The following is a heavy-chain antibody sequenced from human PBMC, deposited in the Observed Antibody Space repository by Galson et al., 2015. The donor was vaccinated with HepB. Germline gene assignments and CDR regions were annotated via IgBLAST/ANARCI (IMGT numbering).Heavy chain of an antibody. J-gene: IGHJ3*02. V-gene: IGHV7-4-1*02. CDR3: ARSQWELPALDI. CDR1: GYSFTNYA. CDR2: INTNTGSP. Sequence: SVKVSCKASGYSFTNYAIHWVRQASGQVLEWMAWINTNTGSPTYAQGFTGRFVFSLDTSVSRAHLQISSLMVEDTAMYYCARSQWELPALDIWGQGTMVTVSS. D-gene: IGHD1-26*01.